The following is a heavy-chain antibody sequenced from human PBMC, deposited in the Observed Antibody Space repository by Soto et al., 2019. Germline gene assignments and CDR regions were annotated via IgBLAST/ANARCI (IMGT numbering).Heavy chain of an antibody. CDR1: GGAIRSAGFY. V-gene: IGHV4-31*03. Sequence: QVQLQESGPRLVKPSQTLSLTCTVSGGAIRSAGFYWSWIRQLPGKGLEWIGYIHYSGGTYFNPSLQSRVAMSVDTSKNQFSLKLNSVTAADTAVYYCARDNYDSSGYYFVDYWGQGTLVTVSS. D-gene: IGHD3-22*01. CDR3: ARDNYDSSGYYFVDY. J-gene: IGHJ4*02. CDR2: IHYSGGT.